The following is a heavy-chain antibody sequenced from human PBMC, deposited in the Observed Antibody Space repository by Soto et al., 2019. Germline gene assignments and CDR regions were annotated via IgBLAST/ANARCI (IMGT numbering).Heavy chain of an antibody. V-gene: IGHV4-34*01. D-gene: IGHD3-22*01. CDR3: ARVKPSGYYYSYYYYYGMDV. CDR1: GGSFSGYY. CDR2: INHSGST. Sequence: PSETLSLTCAVYGGSFSGYYWSWIRQPPGKGLEWIGEINHSGSTNYNPSLKGRVTISVDTSKNQFSLKLSSVTAADTAVYYCARVKPSGYYYSYYYYYGMDVWGQGTTVTVSS. J-gene: IGHJ6*02.